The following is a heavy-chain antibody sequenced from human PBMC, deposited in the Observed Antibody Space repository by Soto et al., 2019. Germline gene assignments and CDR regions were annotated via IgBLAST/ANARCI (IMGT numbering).Heavy chain of an antibody. Sequence: EVQLLESGGGLVQPGGSLRLSCAASGFTFSSYAMSWVRQAPGKGLEWVSAISGSGGTTYYADSVKGRFTFSRDNSKNTLYLQTNSLRAEDTAVYYCAKTATGWFSAFDIWGQGTMVNVSS. V-gene: IGHV3-23*01. CDR3: AKTATGWFSAFDI. D-gene: IGHD6-19*01. CDR2: ISGSGGTT. CDR1: GFTFSSYA. J-gene: IGHJ3*02.